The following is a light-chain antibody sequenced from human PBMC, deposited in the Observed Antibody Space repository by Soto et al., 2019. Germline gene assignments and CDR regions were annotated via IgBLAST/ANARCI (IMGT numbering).Light chain of an antibody. Sequence: HSVLTQPPSGSGIPGQRGTISCSGSSSNIGSNTVNWYQQLPGTAPKLLIYSNNQRPSGVPDRFSGSKSGTSASLAISGLQSEDEADYYCAAWDDSLNGYVFGTGTKVTVL. V-gene: IGLV1-44*01. CDR1: SSNIGSNT. CDR3: AAWDDSLNGYV. J-gene: IGLJ1*01. CDR2: SNN.